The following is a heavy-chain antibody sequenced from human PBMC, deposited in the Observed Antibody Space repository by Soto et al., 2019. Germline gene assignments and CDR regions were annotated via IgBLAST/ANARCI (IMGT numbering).Heavy chain of an antibody. D-gene: IGHD5-18*01. J-gene: IGHJ4*02. CDR3: AGGGYPYGPYTY. CDR1: GFTFSTYW. CDR2: INNDGSST. Sequence: EVHLVASGGGLVQPGGSLRLSCAASGFTFSTYWMHWVRQAPGKGLVWVSRINNDGSSTTHADSVKGRFTISRDNSKNTLYLQMNILRGEETAVYYCAGGGYPYGPYTYWGQGTLVPVSS. V-gene: IGHV3-74*01.